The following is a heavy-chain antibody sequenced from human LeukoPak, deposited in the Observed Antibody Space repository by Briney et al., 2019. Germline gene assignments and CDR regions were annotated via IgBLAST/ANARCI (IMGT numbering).Heavy chain of an antibody. D-gene: IGHD3-3*01. Sequence: PSETLSLTCAVYGGSFSGYYWSWIRQPPGKGLEWIGEINHGGSTNYNPSLKSRVTISVDTSKNQFSLKLSSVTAADTAVYYCASRRLYYDFFRTWFDPWGQGTLVTVSS. CDR3: ASRRLYYDFFRTWFDP. CDR1: GGSFSGYY. J-gene: IGHJ5*02. CDR2: INHGGST. V-gene: IGHV4-34*01.